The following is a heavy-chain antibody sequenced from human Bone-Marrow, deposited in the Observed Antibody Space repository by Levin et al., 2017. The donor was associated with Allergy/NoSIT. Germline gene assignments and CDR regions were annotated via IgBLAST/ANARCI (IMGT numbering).Heavy chain of an antibody. CDR2: ISGGGGRT. V-gene: IGHV3-23*01. J-gene: IGHJ4*02. Sequence: GGSLRLSCTASGFTFSTYAMSWVRQAPGKGLEWVSSISGGGGRTDYADSVKGRFTISRDNSKNTLYLQMNSLRVEDTAVYYCAKVMELWDIIAVGPPFDYWGQGTLVTVSS. CDR3: AKVMELWDIIAVGPPFDY. D-gene: IGHD6-19*01. CDR1: GFTFSTYA.